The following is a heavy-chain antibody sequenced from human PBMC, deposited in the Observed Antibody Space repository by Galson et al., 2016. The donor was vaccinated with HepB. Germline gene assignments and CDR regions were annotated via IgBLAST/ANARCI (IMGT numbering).Heavy chain of an antibody. Sequence: LRLSCAASGFTFDDYAMHWVRQTPGKGLEWVSGIGWSSSNIGYAASVKGRFTISRDNGKNSLYLQMNGLRAEDTALYYCARDIAVRPFQPHNACDIWGQGTVVTVSS. J-gene: IGHJ3*02. D-gene: IGHD6-6*01. V-gene: IGHV3-9*01. CDR2: IGWSSSNI. CDR3: ARDIAVRPFQPHNACDI. CDR1: GFTFDDYA.